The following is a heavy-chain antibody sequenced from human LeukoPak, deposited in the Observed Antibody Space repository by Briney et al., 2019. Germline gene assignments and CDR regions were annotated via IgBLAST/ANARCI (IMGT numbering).Heavy chain of an antibody. Sequence: SETLSLTCTVSGGSITNYWWSWIRQPSGRGLEWIGYIYYSGSTTNYNPSLRGRATISVDASKNQFSLRLRSVTAADTAVYYCARVGDWNDLVYWGQGTLVSVSS. J-gene: IGHJ4*02. V-gene: IGHV4-59*01. CDR3: ARVGDWNDLVY. D-gene: IGHD1-1*01. CDR1: GGSITNYW. CDR2: IYYSGSTT.